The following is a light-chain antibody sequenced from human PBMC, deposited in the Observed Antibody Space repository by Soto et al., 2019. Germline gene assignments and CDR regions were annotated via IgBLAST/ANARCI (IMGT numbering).Light chain of an antibody. V-gene: IGKV3-20*01. Sequence: DIVKTQSXVTLYVSPRDXXXXXVXVSQSVSRNLAWYQHKXGQAPRLLIYGASXRANGIPARFSGSGSGTDFTLNISRPDTEDFPVYYCQQYGSSPFTFGPRTKLDIK. CDR1: QSVSRN. CDR3: QQYGSSPFT. J-gene: IGKJ3*01. CDR2: GAS.